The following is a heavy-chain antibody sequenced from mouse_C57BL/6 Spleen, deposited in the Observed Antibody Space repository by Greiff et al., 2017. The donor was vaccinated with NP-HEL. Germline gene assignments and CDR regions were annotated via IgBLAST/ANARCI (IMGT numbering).Heavy chain of an antibody. Sequence: QVQLQQSGAELVKPGASVKISCKASGYAFSSYWMNWVKQRPGKGLEWIGQIYPGDGDTNYNGKFKGKATLTADKSSSTAYMQLSSLTSEDSAVYFCARPAYYSKDYYAMDYWGQGTSVTVSS. J-gene: IGHJ4*01. CDR1: GYAFSSYW. CDR3: ARPAYYSKDYYAMDY. CDR2: IYPGDGDT. D-gene: IGHD2-5*01. V-gene: IGHV1-80*01.